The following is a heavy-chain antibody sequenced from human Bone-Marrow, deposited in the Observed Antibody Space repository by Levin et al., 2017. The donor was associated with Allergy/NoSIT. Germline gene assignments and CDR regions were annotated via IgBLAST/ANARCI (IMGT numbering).Heavy chain of an antibody. CDR3: ARDLRYCSSASCYSYFDY. CDR2: INQDGSEK. V-gene: IGHV3-7*04. J-gene: IGHJ4*02. CDR1: KFTFSTYW. D-gene: IGHD2-2*02. Sequence: GGSLRLSCVASKFTFSTYWMSWVRQAPGKGLEWVANINQDGSEKYYVDSLKGRFTISRDNAKNSLSLHMNNLRAEDTAVYYCARDLRYCSSASCYSYFDYWGQGTLVTVSS.